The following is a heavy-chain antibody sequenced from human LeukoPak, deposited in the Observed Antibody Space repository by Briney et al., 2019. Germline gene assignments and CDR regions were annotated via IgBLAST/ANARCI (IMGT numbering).Heavy chain of an antibody. CDR3: ASGYDFWSGYPGAFDI. Sequence: SETLSLTCTVSGGSISSSSYYWGWIRQPPGKGLEWIGSIYYSGSTYYNPSLKSRVAISVDTSKNQFSLKLSSVTAADTAVYYCASGYDFWSGYPGAFDIWGQGTMVTVSS. J-gene: IGHJ3*02. CDR2: IYYSGST. D-gene: IGHD3-3*01. CDR1: GGSISSSSYY. V-gene: IGHV4-39*01.